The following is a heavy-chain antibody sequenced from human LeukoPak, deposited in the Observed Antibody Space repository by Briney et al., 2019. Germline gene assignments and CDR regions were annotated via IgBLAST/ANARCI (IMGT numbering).Heavy chain of an antibody. CDR3: ARHANLMGFDP. D-gene: IGHD3-10*01. CDR2: IYYSGST. J-gene: IGHJ5*02. Sequence: PSETLSLTCTVSSGSLRSSNYYCGRIRQPPGRGLEWIGSIYYSGSTYYNPSLTSRVTISVDTSKNQFSLQLSSVTAADTAVYYCARHANLMGFDPWGQGTLVTVSS. V-gene: IGHV4-39*01. CDR1: SGSLRSSNYY.